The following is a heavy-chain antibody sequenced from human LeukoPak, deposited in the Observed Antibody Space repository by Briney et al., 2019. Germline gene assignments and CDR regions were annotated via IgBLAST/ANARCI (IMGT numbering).Heavy chain of an antibody. CDR1: GFTFSSYG. Sequence: GGSLRLSCAASGFTFSSYGMHWVRQAPGKGLESVAVIWYDGSNKYYADSVKGRFTISRDNSKNTLYLQMNSLRAEDTAVYYCAKDGQIYCGGDCYSDYWGQGTLVTVSS. V-gene: IGHV3-33*06. CDR2: IWYDGSNK. CDR3: AKDGQIYCGGDCYSDY. J-gene: IGHJ4*02. D-gene: IGHD2-21*02.